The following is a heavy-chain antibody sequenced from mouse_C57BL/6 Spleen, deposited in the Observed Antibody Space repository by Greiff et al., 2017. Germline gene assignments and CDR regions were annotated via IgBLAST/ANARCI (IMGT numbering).Heavy chain of an antibody. J-gene: IGHJ2*01. Sequence: EVQLQESGTVLARPGASVKMSCKTSGYTFTSYWMHWVKQRPGQGLEWIGAIYPGNSDTSYNQKFKGKAKLTAVTSASTAYMELSSLTNEESAVYYSTRSGAYDWYFDYWGQGTTLTVAS. D-gene: IGHD2-14*01. CDR1: GYTFTSYW. CDR2: IYPGNSDT. V-gene: IGHV1-5*01. CDR3: TRSGAYDWYFDY.